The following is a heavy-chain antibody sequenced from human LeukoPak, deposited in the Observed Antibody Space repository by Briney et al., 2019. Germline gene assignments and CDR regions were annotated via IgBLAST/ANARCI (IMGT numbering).Heavy chain of an antibody. CDR1: GDTFSNYV. V-gene: IGHV1-69*01. CDR3: ARDDPDIVVIPGAADI. CDR2: IIPIFGRT. D-gene: IGHD2-15*01. Sequence: VASVKVSCKASGDTFSNYVISWFRQAPGQGLEWMGGIIPIFGRTHFAQKFQGRVTFTADDSTTTAYMELSSLRSEDTAVYYCARDDPDIVVIPGAADIWGQGTLVTVSS. J-gene: IGHJ3*02.